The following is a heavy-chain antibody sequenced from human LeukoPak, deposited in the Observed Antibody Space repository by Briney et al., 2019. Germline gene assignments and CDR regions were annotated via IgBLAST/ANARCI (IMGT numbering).Heavy chain of an antibody. CDR1: EFTFSSYE. D-gene: IGHD6-13*01. J-gene: IGHJ3*02. Sequence: PGGSLRLSCAASEFTFSSYEMNWVRQAPGKGLEWVSYISSSGSTKYYADSVKGRFTISRDNAKNSLYLQMNSLRAEDTAVYYCARDFFKQPPWEDAFDIWGQGTMVTVSS. CDR3: ARDFFKQPPWEDAFDI. CDR2: ISSSGSTK. V-gene: IGHV3-48*03.